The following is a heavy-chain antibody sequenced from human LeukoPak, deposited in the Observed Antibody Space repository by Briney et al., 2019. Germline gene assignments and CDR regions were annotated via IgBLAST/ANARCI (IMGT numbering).Heavy chain of an antibody. Sequence: SETLSLTCAVYGGSFSGYYWSWIRQPPGKGLEWIGEINHSGSTNYNPSLKSRVTISVDTSKNQFSLKLSSVTAADTAVYYCARGRGLRFLYYFDYWGQGTLVTVSS. CDR1: GGSFSGYY. CDR3: ARGRGLRFLYYFDY. V-gene: IGHV4-34*01. J-gene: IGHJ4*02. CDR2: INHSGST. D-gene: IGHD4-17*01.